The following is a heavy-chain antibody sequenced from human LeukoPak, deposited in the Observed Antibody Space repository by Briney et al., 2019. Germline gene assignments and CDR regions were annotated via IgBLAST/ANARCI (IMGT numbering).Heavy chain of an antibody. CDR2: ISSSSSTI. V-gene: IGHV3-48*01. Sequence: GGSLRLSCAASGFTFSSYSMNWVRQAPGTGLEWVSYISSSSSTIYYVASVQCRFNISRDYAQKSMYLQMNSLRAVDTAVSYSARDPMTVVGNWKERGAFDGWGQASM. CDR1: GFTFSSYS. J-gene: IGHJ3*01. D-gene: IGHD1-1*01. CDR3: ARDPMTVVGNWKERGAFDG.